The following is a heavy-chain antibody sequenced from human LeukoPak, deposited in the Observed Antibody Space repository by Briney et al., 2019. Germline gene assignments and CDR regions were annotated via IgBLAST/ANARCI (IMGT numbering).Heavy chain of an antibody. V-gene: IGHV4-59*01. CDR3: ARGNGPYDAFDI. Sequence: TSETVSLTCTVSGGSISGYYWSWIRQPPGKGLEWIGYIYYSGSTNYNPSLKSRVTISVDTSKNQFSLKLSSVTAADTAVYYCARGNGPYDAFDIWGQGTMVPVSS. J-gene: IGHJ3*02. CDR1: GGSISGYY. D-gene: IGHD2-8*01. CDR2: IYYSGST.